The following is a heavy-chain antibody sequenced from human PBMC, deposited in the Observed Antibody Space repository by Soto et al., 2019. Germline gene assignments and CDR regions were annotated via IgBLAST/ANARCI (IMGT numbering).Heavy chain of an antibody. V-gene: IGHV3-9*01. J-gene: IGHJ5*02. D-gene: IGHD2-15*01. CDR3: VRGGGGGLFDP. CDR1: GFTFDDYA. CDR2: LSWNSGSI. Sequence: EVQLVESGGGLVQPGRSLRLSCAVSGFTFDDYAMHWVRQAPGKGLEWVSGLSWNSGSIAYADSVKGRFTISRDNAKRSLYLQMMSLTAEDTAIYYCVRGGGGGLFDPWGQGTMVTVSS.